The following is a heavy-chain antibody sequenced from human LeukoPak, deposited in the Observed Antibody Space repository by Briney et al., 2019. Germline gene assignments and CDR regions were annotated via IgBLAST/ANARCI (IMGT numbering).Heavy chain of an antibody. J-gene: IGHJ4*02. V-gene: IGHV4-34*01. D-gene: IGHD6-19*01. CDR3: ARRSSGWLQVPLDY. Sequence: SETLSLTCAVYGGSFSGYYWSWIRQPPGEGLEWIGEINHSGSTNYNPSLKSRVTISVDTSKNQFSLKLSSVTAADTAVYYCARRSSGWLQVPLDYWGQGTLVTVSS. CDR1: GGSFSGYY. CDR2: INHSGST.